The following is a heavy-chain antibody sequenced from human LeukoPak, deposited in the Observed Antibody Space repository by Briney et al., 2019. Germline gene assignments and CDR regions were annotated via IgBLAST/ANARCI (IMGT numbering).Heavy chain of an antibody. J-gene: IGHJ5*02. D-gene: IGHD2-2*01. CDR3: AREHIVVVPANWFDP. CDR2: INHSGST. CDR1: GGSFSGYY. V-gene: IGHV4-34*01. Sequence: PSETLSLTCAVYGGSFSGYYWSWIRQPPGKGLEWIGEINHSGSTNYNPSLKSRVTISVDTSKNQFSLKLSSVTAADTAVYYCAREHIVVVPANWFDPWGQGTLVTVSS.